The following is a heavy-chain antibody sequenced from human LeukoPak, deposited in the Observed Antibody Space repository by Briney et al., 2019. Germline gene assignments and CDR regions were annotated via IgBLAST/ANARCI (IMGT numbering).Heavy chain of an antibody. CDR2: IYYSGST. Sequence: PSETLSLTCTVSGGSTSRYYWSWIRHPPGKGLEWIGYIYYSGSTNYNPSLKSRVTISVDTSKNQFSLNLGSVTAADTAVYYCARAVVWLPFDYWGQGTLVTVPS. CDR1: GGSTSRYY. V-gene: IGHV4-59*08. D-gene: IGHD2-15*01. J-gene: IGHJ4*02. CDR3: ARAVVWLPFDY.